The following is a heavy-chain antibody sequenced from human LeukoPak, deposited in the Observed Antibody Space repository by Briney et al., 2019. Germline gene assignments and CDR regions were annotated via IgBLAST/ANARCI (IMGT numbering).Heavy chain of an antibody. CDR3: ARVGGNYDSSGYYQFFDY. CDR2: ITPLFGTA. J-gene: IGHJ4*02. V-gene: IGHV1-69*13. CDR1: GGTFSNYA. Sequence: SVKVSCKASGGTFSNYAISWVRQAPGQGLEWMGGITPLFGTAKYAQKFQGRVTITADESTSTAYMELSSLRSEDTAVYYCARVGGNYDSSGYYQFFDYWGQGTLVTVSS. D-gene: IGHD3-22*01.